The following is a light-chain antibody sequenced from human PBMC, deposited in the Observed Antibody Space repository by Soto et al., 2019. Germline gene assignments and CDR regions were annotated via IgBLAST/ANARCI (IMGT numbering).Light chain of an antibody. CDR3: QQYGSSSTWT. V-gene: IGKV3-20*01. J-gene: IGKJ1*01. CDR1: QSVASNY. Sequence: EIVLTQSPGTLSLSPGERATLSCRASQSVASNYLAWYQQKPGQTPRLLIYGASSRATDIPDRFSGSGSGTDFTLTISSLEPEDFAVYYCQQYGSSSTWTFGQGTKVEIK. CDR2: GAS.